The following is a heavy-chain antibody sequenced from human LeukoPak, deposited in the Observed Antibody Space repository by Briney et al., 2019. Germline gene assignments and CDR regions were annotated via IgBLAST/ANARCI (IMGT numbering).Heavy chain of an antibody. CDR1: GYTFTGYY. D-gene: IGHD3-22*01. J-gene: IGHJ4*02. CDR3: TRTYYCDSSGNYFDY. Sequence: ASVKVSCKASGYTFTGYYMHWVRQAPGQGLEWMGRINPNSGGTSFAQKFQGRVTMTRDTSISTAYMELNRLRSDDTAVYYCTRTYYCDSSGNYFDYWGQGSLVTVSS. V-gene: IGHV1-2*06. CDR2: INPNSGGT.